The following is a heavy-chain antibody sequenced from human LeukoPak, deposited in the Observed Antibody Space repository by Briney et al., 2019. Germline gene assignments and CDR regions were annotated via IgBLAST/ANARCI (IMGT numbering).Heavy chain of an antibody. CDR3: ARRGTGDMYDY. Sequence: GGSLRLSCAASGFTLSSYAMHWVRQPPGEGLEWVAVIWYDGSDEDNADSVRGRFTISRDNSKNTLYLQMDSLRAEDTAVYYCARRGTGDMYDYWGQGTLVTVSS. J-gene: IGHJ4*02. CDR1: GFTLSSYA. CDR2: IWYDGSDE. V-gene: IGHV3-33*01. D-gene: IGHD2-15*01.